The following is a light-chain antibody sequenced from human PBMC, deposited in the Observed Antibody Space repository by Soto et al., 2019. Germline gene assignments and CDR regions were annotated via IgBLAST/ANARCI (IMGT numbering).Light chain of an antibody. Sequence: EIVLTQSPATLSLSPGERATLSCRASQSVSSYFAWYQQKPGQAPRLLIYDASNRATGIPARFSGSGSGTDFTLTISXLEPDDFAVYYCQQRGNWPVTFGQGTRVDIK. CDR1: QSVSSY. V-gene: IGKV3-11*01. J-gene: IGKJ1*01. CDR2: DAS. CDR3: QQRGNWPVT.